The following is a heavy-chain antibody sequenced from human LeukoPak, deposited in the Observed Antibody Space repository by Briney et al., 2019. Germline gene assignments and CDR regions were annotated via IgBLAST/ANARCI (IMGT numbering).Heavy chain of an antibody. CDR3: ARVGSVWFGEEYWLDP. CDR1: GGSFSGYY. V-gene: IGHV4-34*01. Sequence: PSETLSLTCAVYGGSFSGYYWSWIRQPPGKGQEWVGEINHSGSTKYNPSLKSRVTISADKSKNKFSLKLSSLTAADTAVYYCARVGSVWFGEEYWLDPWGQGTLVTVSS. J-gene: IGHJ5*02. D-gene: IGHD3-10*01. CDR2: INHSGST.